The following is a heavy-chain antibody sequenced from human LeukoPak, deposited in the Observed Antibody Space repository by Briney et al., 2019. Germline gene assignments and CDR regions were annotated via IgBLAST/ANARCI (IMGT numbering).Heavy chain of an antibody. J-gene: IGHJ4*02. CDR3: ARNGITFGGVIVNPDY. CDR2: ISSSSSYI. Sequence: MSGGSLRLSCAASGFTFSGYSMNWVRQAPGKGLEWVSSISSSSSYIYYADSVKGRFTISRDNAKNSLYLQMNSLRAEDTAVYYCARNGITFGGVIVNPDYWGQGTLVTVSS. D-gene: IGHD3-16*02. CDR1: GFTFSGYS. V-gene: IGHV3-21*01.